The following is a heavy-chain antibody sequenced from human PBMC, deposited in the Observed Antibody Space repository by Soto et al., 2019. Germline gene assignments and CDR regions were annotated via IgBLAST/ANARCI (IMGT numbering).Heavy chain of an antibody. V-gene: IGHV3-30*18. D-gene: IGHD1-26*01. CDR1: GFTFSSYG. CDR3: AKYSGQGPYYYYGMDV. Sequence: QVQLVESGGGVVQPGRSLRLSCAASGFTFSSYGMHWVRQAPGKGLEWVAVISYDGSNKYYADSVKGRFTISRDNSKNTLYLQMNSLRAEDTAVYYCAKYSGQGPYYYYGMDVWGQGTTVTVSS. J-gene: IGHJ6*02. CDR2: ISYDGSNK.